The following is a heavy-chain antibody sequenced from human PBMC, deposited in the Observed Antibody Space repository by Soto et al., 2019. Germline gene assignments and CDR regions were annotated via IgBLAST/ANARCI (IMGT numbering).Heavy chain of an antibody. CDR2: VKQDGSEK. Sequence: EVQLVESGGGLVQPGGSLRLSCAASGFTFSSYWMSWVRQAPGKGLEWVANVKQDGSEKYYVDSVKGRFTISRDNAKNSLYLQMNSLRAEDTAVYYCARDKWELPTLDFDYWGQGTLVTVSS. CDR3: ARDKWELPTLDFDY. J-gene: IGHJ4*02. D-gene: IGHD1-26*01. CDR1: GFTFSSYW. V-gene: IGHV3-7*03.